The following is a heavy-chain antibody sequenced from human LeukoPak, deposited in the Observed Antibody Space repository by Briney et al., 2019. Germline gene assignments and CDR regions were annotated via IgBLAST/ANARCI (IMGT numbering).Heavy chain of an antibody. CDR3: ATAPAYYDILTGYVPDAFDI. J-gene: IGHJ3*02. CDR1: GGSISSSSYY. V-gene: IGHV4-39*01. CDR2: IYYSGST. Sequence: SETLSLTCTVSGGSISSSSYYWGWIRQPPGKGLEWIGSIYYSGSTYYNPSLKSRVTIAVETSKNQFSLKLSSVTAADTALYYCATAPAYYDILTGYVPDAFDIWGQGTMVTVPS. D-gene: IGHD3-9*01.